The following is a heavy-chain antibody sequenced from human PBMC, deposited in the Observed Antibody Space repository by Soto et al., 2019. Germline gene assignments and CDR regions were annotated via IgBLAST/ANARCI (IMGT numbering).Heavy chain of an antibody. D-gene: IGHD6-13*01. CDR2: IWYDGSNK. J-gene: IGHJ4*02. Sequence: QVQLVESGGGVVQPGRSLRLSCVASGFTFSSYGMHWVRQAPGKGLEWVAVIWYDGSNKLYADSVKGRFTISRDNSMNTLYLQMNSRRAEETAVYYCASDQGIYWGQGTLVTGSS. CDR3: ASDQGIY. CDR1: GFTFSSYG. V-gene: IGHV3-33*01.